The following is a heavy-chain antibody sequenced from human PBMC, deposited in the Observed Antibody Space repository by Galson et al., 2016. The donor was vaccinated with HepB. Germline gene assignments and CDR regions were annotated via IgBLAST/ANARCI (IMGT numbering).Heavy chain of an antibody. J-gene: IGHJ4*02. V-gene: IGHV1-2*02. CDR1: GYSFTGYF. CDR2: INPSSGDT. CDR3: ARGYDAFWSGYSY. Sequence: SVKVSCKASGYSFTGYFIHWVRRAPGQGLEWVGWINPSSGDTKYARTFQGRVSMTRDTSTSTAYMDLKRLKSDDTAVYYCARGYDAFWSGYSYWGQGSLVIVSS. D-gene: IGHD3-3*01.